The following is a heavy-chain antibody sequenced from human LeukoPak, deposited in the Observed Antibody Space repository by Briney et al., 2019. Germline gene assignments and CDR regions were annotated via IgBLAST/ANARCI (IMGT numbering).Heavy chain of an antibody. Sequence: GASVKVSCKASGGTFNTYAINWVRQAPEQGLEWMGRIIPVFGTPKYAQKFQGRVTITTDESTSTAYMELSSLRSEDTAVYYCARDGYYDSSGYYLFWGQGTLVTVSS. J-gene: IGHJ4*02. CDR1: GGTFNTYA. CDR3: ARDGYYDSSGYYLF. V-gene: IGHV1-69*05. D-gene: IGHD3-22*01. CDR2: IIPVFGTP.